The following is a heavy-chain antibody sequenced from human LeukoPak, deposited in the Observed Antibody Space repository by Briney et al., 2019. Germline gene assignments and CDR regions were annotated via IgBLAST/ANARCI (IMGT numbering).Heavy chain of an antibody. D-gene: IGHD4-17*01. CDR3: ARDSSVTTRLDY. CDR1: GGTFSSYA. Sequence: SVKVSCKASGGTFSSYAISWVRQAPGQGLEWMGGIIPIFGTANYAQKFQGRVTITTDESTSTAYMELSSLRPEDTAVYYCARDSSVTTRLDYWGQGTLVTVSS. J-gene: IGHJ4*02. V-gene: IGHV1-69*05. CDR2: IIPIFGTA.